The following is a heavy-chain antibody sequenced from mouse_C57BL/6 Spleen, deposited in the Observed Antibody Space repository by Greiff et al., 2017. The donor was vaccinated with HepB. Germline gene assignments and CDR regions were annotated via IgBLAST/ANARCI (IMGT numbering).Heavy chain of an antibody. J-gene: IGHJ1*03. CDR2: IYPGDGDT. CDR1: GYAFSSSW. CDR3: ARLALIYYDYDWYFDV. Sequence: VKLQESGPELVKPGASVKISCKASGYAFSSSWMNWVKQRPGKGLEWIGRIYPGDGDTNYNGKFKGKATLTADKSSSTAYMQLSSLTSEDSAVYFCARLALIYYDYDWYFDVWGTGTTVTVSS. V-gene: IGHV1-82*01. D-gene: IGHD2-4*01.